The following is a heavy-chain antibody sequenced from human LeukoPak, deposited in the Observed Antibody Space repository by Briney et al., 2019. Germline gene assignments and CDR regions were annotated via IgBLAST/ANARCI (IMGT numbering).Heavy chain of an antibody. D-gene: IGHD6-6*01. Sequence: GGSLRLSCAASGFTFSSYDMHWVRQAPGKGLEWVAFIRYDGSNKYYADSVKGRFTISRDNSKNTLYLQMNSLRAEDTAVYYCAKVGDSSSSFYYYYYMDVWGKGTTVTVSS. V-gene: IGHV3-30*02. CDR3: AKVGDSSSSFYYYYYMDV. CDR2: IRYDGSNK. J-gene: IGHJ6*03. CDR1: GFTFSSYD.